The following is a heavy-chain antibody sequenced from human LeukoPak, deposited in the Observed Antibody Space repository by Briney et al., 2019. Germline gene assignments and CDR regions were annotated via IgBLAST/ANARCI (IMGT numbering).Heavy chain of an antibody. CDR1: GFIFSGSW. D-gene: IGHD2-15*01. CDR3: TTDAWYSAGH. Sequence: GGSLRLSCTASGFIFSGSWMAWIRQAPGKGLEWVAIIKKDGSEKYYVDSMKGRFTISRDNAKNSLFLQMNSLRAEDTAIYYCTTDAWYSAGHWGQGTLVTVSS. J-gene: IGHJ4*02. CDR2: IKKDGSEK. V-gene: IGHV3-7*03.